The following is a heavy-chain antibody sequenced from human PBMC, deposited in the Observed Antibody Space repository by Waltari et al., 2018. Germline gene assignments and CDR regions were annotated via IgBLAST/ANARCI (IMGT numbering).Heavy chain of an antibody. Sequence: EVYLVESGGALVQHGTSLRLSCAASGFNFETYTMHWVRQAPGMGLEWVAGISWNRASIAYADSVRGRFTISRDNAKKSVSLHMDSLRPEDTALYFCVGNVASSGDYGYSDHWGQGTLVTVSS. CDR3: VGNVASSGDYGYSDH. CDR2: ISWNRASI. D-gene: IGHD3-22*01. CDR1: GFNFETYT. V-gene: IGHV3-9*01. J-gene: IGHJ4*02.